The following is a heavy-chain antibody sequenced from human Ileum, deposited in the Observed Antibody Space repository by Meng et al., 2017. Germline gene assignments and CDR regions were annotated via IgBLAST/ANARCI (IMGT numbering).Heavy chain of an antibody. CDR1: SGSISSNTY. J-gene: IGHJ4*02. D-gene: IGHD4-23*01. CDR2: ISHSGSA. Sequence: RGSGHGLGRPSGTLPFPWPVSSGSISSNTYWSWVRQPPGKGLEWIGQISHSGSAYYNPSLKSRVTMSVDKSKSQFSLMLTSVTAADTAIYYCARHGGYSQDFWGQGTLVTVSS. V-gene: IGHV4-4*02. CDR3: ARHGGYSQDF.